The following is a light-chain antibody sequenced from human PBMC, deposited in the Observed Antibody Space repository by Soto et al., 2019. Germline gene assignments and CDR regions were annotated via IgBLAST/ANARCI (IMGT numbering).Light chain of an antibody. J-gene: IGLJ1*01. CDR3: SSYTSISSLGI. V-gene: IGLV2-14*01. CDR1: GSDVGSYKY. CDR2: EVS. Sequence: QSALTQPASVSGSLGQSITISCTGTGSDVGSYKYVSWYQQHPGKAPKLIIFEVSNRRSGVSDRFTGSKSGNTASLTISGLQAEDEADYFCSSYTSISSLGIFGTGTKLTVL.